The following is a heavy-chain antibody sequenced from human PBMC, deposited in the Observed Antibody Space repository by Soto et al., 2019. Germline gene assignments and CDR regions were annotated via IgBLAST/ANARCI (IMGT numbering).Heavy chain of an antibody. CDR2: IIPIFGTA. J-gene: IGHJ4*02. Sequence: SVKVSCKASGGTFSSYAISWVRQAPGQGLEWMGGIIPIFGTANYAQKFQGRVTITADESTSTAYMELSSLRSEDTAVYYCVRDSPSKYSSQNYYFDYWGQGSLVTVSS. CDR3: VRDSPSKYSSQNYYFDY. CDR1: GGTFSSYA. V-gene: IGHV1-69*13. D-gene: IGHD6-13*01.